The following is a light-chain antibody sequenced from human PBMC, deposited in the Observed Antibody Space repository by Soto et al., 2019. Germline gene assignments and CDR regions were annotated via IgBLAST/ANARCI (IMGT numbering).Light chain of an antibody. CDR1: STDVGGYNY. CDR3: CSYTSTDTRFV. CDR2: EVN. V-gene: IGLV2-14*01. Sequence: QSALAEPSSVSGSPGQSITISCTVTSTDVGGYNYVSWYQHHPGKGPKLIIYEVNNRPSGVSDRFSGSKSGHKASLTISNLEAEDESDYYCCSYTSTDTRFVFGPGTKVTVL. J-gene: IGLJ1*01.